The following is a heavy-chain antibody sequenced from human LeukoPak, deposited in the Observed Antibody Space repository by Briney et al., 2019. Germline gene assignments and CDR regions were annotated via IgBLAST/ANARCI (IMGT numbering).Heavy chain of an antibody. CDR2: ISGSGGST. Sequence: GGSLRLSCAASGFTFSSYAMSWVRQAPGEGLEWVSAISGSGGSTYYADSVKGGFTISRDNSKNTLSPQMPSLRPEDTAVYSCAKVPYSTTSTSSFDSSGDGTLGTASP. V-gene: IGHV3-23*01. J-gene: IGHJ4*01. D-gene: IGHD6-13*01. CDR3: AKVPYSTTSTSSFDS. CDR1: GFTFSSYA.